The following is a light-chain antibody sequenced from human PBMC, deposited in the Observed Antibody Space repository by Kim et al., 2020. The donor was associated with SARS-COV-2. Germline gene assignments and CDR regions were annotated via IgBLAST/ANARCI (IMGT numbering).Light chain of an antibody. V-gene: IGKV3-20*01. Sequence: EIVLTQSPGTLSLSPGERATLSCRASQSVSSSFLAWYQRKPGQAPRLLIYAASSRATGVPDRFSGSGFGTDFTLTISRLEPEDFALYYCQQYGSSPPTFGQGTKLEI. CDR2: AAS. J-gene: IGKJ2*01. CDR3: QQYGSSPPT. CDR1: QSVSSSF.